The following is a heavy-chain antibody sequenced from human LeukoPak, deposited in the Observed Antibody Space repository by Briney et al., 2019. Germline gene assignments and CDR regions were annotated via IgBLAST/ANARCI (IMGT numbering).Heavy chain of an antibody. D-gene: IGHD5/OR15-5a*01. V-gene: IGHV3-23*01. CDR2: ISTSGRAT. CDR1: GFAFSTYA. CDR3: AKARGSSVYEQFDY. Sequence: PGGSLRLSCAASGFAFSTYAMTWVRHAPEKGLQWVSTISTSGRATYYADSVEGRFTISRDNSKNTLYLQMNSLRADDTAVYYCAKARGSSVYEQFDYWGQGTQVTVSP. J-gene: IGHJ4*02.